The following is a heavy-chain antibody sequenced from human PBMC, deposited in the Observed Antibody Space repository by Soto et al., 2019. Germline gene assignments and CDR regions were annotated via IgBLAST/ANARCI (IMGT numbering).Heavy chain of an antibody. D-gene: IGHD5-12*01. CDR3: ARVLSGGYDSGPRGYYYYYAMDV. CDR1: GGSISSGGYS. J-gene: IGHJ6*02. Sequence: PSETLSLTCAVSGGSISSGGYSWSWIRQPPGKGLEWIGYIYHSGSTYYNPSLKSRVTISVDRSKNQFSLKLTSVTAADTAVYYCARVLSGGYDSGPRGYYYYYAMDVWGQGTTVTVS. CDR2: IYHSGST. V-gene: IGHV4-30-2*01.